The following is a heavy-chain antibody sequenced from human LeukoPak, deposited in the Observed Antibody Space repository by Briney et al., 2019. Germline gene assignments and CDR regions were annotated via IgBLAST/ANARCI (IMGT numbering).Heavy chain of an antibody. CDR3: ARDRSIVAADHFDY. D-gene: IGHD6-13*01. CDR2: ISVYNGNT. J-gene: IGHJ4*02. V-gene: IGHV1-18*04. Sequence: GASVKVSCKASGYNFTTYGISWVRQAPGQGLDWMGWISVYNGNTKYAQKLQGRVTMTTDTSTTTAYMELRSLRSDDTAVYYCARDRSIVAADHFDYWGQGTLVTVSS. CDR1: GYNFTTYG.